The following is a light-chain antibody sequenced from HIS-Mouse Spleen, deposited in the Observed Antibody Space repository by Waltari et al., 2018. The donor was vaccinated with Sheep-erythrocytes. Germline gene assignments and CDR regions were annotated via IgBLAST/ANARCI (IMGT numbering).Light chain of an antibody. Sequence: QSALTQPPSASGSPGQSVTISCTGTSSDVGGHHSVSWYQQHPGKAPKLMIYEVSKRPSGVPDRFSGSKSGNTASLTVSGLQAEDEADYYCSSYAGSNNWVFGGGTKLTVL. CDR1: SSDVGGHHS. CDR2: EVS. CDR3: SSYAGSNNWV. V-gene: IGLV2-8*01. J-gene: IGLJ3*02.